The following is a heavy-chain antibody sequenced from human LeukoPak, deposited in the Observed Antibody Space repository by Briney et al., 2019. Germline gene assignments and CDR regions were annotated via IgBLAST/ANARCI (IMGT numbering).Heavy chain of an antibody. D-gene: IGHD3-3*01. CDR3: ARDIPRYDFWSGYPYYYYYGMDV. CDR2: ISYDGSNK. J-gene: IGHJ6*02. Sequence: GRSLRLSCAASVFTFSSYAMHWVRQAPGKGLEWVAVISYDGSNKYYADSVKGRFTISRDNSKNTLYLQMNSLRAEDTAVCYCARDIPRYDFWSGYPYYYYYGMDVWGQGTTVTVSS. V-gene: IGHV3-30*04. CDR1: VFTFSSYA.